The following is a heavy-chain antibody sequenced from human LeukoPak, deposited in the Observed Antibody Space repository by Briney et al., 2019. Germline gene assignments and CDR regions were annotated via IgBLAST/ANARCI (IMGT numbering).Heavy chain of an antibody. Sequence: GGSLRLSCAASGFTFSSYAMSWVRQAPGKGLEWVSTISGSDGSTYYADSVKGRFTISRDNSKNTLFMQMDSLRVEDTAVYYCAKYQREGAPFDYWGQGTLVTVSS. CDR3: AKYQREGAPFDY. D-gene: IGHD1-26*01. V-gene: IGHV3-23*01. CDR2: ISGSDGST. CDR1: GFTFSSYA. J-gene: IGHJ4*02.